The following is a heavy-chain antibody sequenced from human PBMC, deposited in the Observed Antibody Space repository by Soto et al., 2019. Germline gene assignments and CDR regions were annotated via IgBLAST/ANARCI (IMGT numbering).Heavy chain of an antibody. CDR2: INPNSGGT. D-gene: IGHD1-20*01. Sequence: ASVKVSCKASGYTFTGYYMHWVRQAPGQGLEWMGWINPNSGGTNYAQKFQGWVDMTRDTSISTAYMELSRLRSDDTAVYYCARDRPNWNDEDGYYYYGMDVWGQGTTVTVSS. V-gene: IGHV1-2*04. J-gene: IGHJ6*02. CDR3: ARDRPNWNDEDGYYYYGMDV. CDR1: GYTFTGYY.